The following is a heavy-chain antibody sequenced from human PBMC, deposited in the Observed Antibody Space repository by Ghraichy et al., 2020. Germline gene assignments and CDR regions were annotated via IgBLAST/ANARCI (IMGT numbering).Heavy chain of an antibody. CDR3: ARVPLGHVGVIGAFDI. CDR1: GFTFSSYW. J-gene: IGHJ3*02. D-gene: IGHD3-10*01. V-gene: IGHV3-7*01. CDR2: IKQDGSEK. Sequence: GESLNISCAASGFTFSSYWMSWVRQAPGKGLEWVANIKQDGSEKYYVDSVKGRFTISRDNAKNSLYLQMNSLRAEDTAVYYCARVPLGHVGVIGAFDIWGQGTMVTVSA.